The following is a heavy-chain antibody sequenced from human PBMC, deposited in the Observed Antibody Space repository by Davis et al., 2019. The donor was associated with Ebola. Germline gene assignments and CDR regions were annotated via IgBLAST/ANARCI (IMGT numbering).Heavy chain of an antibody. Sequence: GESLKISCAASGFTFSSYWMSWVRQAPGKGLEWVSYISSSSSYTNYADSVKGRFTISRDNAKNSLYLQMNSLRAEDTAVYYCARRLYSNYGDYYGMDVWGQGTTVTVSS. CDR1: GFTFSSYW. J-gene: IGHJ6*02. CDR2: ISSSSSYT. D-gene: IGHD4-11*01. CDR3: ARRLYSNYGDYYGMDV. V-gene: IGHV3-21*05.